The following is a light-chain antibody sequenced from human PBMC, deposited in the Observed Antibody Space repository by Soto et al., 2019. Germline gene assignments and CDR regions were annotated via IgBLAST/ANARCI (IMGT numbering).Light chain of an antibody. CDR3: CLYAGRYSYV. J-gene: IGLJ1*01. Sequence: QSALTQPRSVSGSPGQSVTISCTGTSSDVGGYNYVSWYQQHPGKAPKLMIYDVSKRPSGVPDRFSGSKSGNTASLTISGLQAEDEAAYYCCLYAGRYSYVFGTGTKVTVL. V-gene: IGLV2-11*01. CDR2: DVS. CDR1: SSDVGGYNY.